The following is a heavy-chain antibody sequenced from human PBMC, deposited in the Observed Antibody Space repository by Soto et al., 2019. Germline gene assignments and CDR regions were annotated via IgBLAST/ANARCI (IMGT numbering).Heavy chain of an antibody. D-gene: IGHD3-9*01. J-gene: IGHJ5*02. V-gene: IGHV1-18*01. CDR2: ISAYNGNT. CDR3: AKDPLPIFWNNVRVDP. Sequence: ASVKVSCKASGYTFTSYGISWVRQAPGQGLEWMGWISAYNGNTNYAQKLQGRVTMTTDTSTSTAYMELRSLRSDDTAVYYCAKDPLPIFWNNVRVDPWGQGTLVTVPQ. CDR1: GYTFTSYG.